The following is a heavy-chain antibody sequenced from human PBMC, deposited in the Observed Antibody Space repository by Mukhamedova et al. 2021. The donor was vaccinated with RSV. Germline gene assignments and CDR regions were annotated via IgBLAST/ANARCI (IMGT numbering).Heavy chain of an antibody. CDR3: AREAHGPGGTYYSYYFDS. CDR2: GTT. J-gene: IGHJ4*02. V-gene: IGHV4-59*01. D-gene: IGHD3-10*01. Sequence: GTTNYNPSLKSRLTISVDTSKNQYSLKLSAVTAADTAVYYCAREAHGPGGTYYSYYFDSWGQGTLVTVSS.